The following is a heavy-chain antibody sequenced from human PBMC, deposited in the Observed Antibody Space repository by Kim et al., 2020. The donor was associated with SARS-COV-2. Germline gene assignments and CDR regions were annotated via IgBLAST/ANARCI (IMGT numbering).Heavy chain of an antibody. CDR2: IYYSGST. CDR3: ASDIAAAGRWGPYYYYGMDV. CDR1: GGSISSYY. D-gene: IGHD6-13*01. Sequence: SETLSLTCTVSGGSISSYYWSWIRQPPGKGLEWIGYIYYSGSTNYNPSLKSRVTISVDTSKNQFSLKLSSVTAADTAVYYCASDIAAAGRWGPYYYYGMDVWGQGTTVTVSS. V-gene: IGHV4-59*01. J-gene: IGHJ6*02.